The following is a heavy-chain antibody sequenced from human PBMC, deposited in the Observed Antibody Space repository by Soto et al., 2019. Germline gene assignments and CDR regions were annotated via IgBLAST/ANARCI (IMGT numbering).Heavy chain of an antibody. CDR3: ARDRYSSSLFDF. CDR1: GFTFSNYW. V-gene: IGHV3-7*03. D-gene: IGHD6-13*01. Sequence: PGGSLRLSCAASGFTFSNYWMSWVRQAPGMGLEWVANIKSDGSDKYYVDSVKGRFTISRDNTKNSLSLQMNSLRAEGTAVYYCARDRYSSSLFDFWGQGTMVTVSS. CDR2: IKSDGSDK. J-gene: IGHJ3*01.